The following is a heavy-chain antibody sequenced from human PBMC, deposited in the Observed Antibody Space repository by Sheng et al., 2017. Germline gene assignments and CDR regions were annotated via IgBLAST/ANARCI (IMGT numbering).Heavy chain of an antibody. D-gene: IGHD5-12*01. CDR3: ARVGIVATTIKRFFDY. CDR1: GFTFSSYA. J-gene: IGHJ4*01. V-gene: IGHV3-30*04. Sequence: QVQLVESGGGVVQPGRSLRLSCAASGFTFSSYAMHWVRQAPGKGLEWVAVISYDGSNKYYADSVKGRFTISRDNSKNTLYLQMNSLRAEDTAVYYCARVGIVATTIKRFFDYWGQGNAGHRLL. CDR2: ISYDGSNK.